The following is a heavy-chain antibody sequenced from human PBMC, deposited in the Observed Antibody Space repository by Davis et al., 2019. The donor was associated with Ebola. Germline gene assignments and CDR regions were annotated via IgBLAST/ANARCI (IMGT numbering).Heavy chain of an antibody. J-gene: IGHJ4*02. Sequence: ASVKVSCKASGGTFSSYAISWVRQAPGQGLEWMGWISAYNGNTNYAQKLQGRVTMTTDTSTSTAYMELRSLRSDDTAVYYCARVGFRFLEWLGDFDYWGQGTLVTVSS. V-gene: IGHV1-18*01. CDR3: ARVGFRFLEWLGDFDY. CDR1: GGTFSSYA. D-gene: IGHD3-3*01. CDR2: ISAYNGNT.